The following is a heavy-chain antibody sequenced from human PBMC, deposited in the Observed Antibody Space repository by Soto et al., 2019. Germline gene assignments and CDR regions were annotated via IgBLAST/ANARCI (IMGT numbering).Heavy chain of an antibody. CDR3: AVAVAGPTAIGY. CDR2: INSDGGST. CDR1: GFTFSSYW. Sequence: EVQLVESGGGLVQPGWSLRLSCAASGFTFSSYWMHWVRQAPGKGLVSVSRINSDGGSTSYSDSVKGRFTISRDNAKNTLYLQMNSLRAEDTVVYYCAVAVAGPTAIGYWGQGTLVTVSS. V-gene: IGHV3-74*01. D-gene: IGHD6-19*01. J-gene: IGHJ4*02.